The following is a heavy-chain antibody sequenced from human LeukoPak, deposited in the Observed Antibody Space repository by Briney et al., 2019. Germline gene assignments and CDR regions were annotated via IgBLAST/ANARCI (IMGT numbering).Heavy chain of an antibody. CDR2: ISYSGST. V-gene: IGHV4-59*12. J-gene: IGHJ6*02. CDR3: ARVETYYYGLDV. CDR1: GGSISDYL. D-gene: IGHD3-16*01. Sequence: SETLSLTCTVSGGSISDYLWSWIRQPPGKGLEWIGHISYSGSTKYNPSLKTRVTMSIDTSKRQFSLNLPSVTAADTAVYYCARVETYYYGLDVWGLGTAVTVSS.